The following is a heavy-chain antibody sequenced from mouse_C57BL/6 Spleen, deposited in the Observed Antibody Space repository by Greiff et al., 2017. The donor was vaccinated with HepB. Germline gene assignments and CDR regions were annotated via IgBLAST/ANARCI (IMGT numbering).Heavy chain of an antibody. V-gene: IGHV1-50*01. J-gene: IGHJ2*01. CDR1: GYTFTSYW. CDR3: ARRIYYGSTDYFDY. CDR2: IDPSDSYT. D-gene: IGHD1-1*01. Sequence: QVQLQQPGAELVKPWASVKLSCKASGYTFTSYWMQWVKQRPGQGLEWIGEIDPSDSYTNYNQKFKGKATLTVDTSSSTAYMQLSSLTSEDSAVYYCARRIYYGSTDYFDYWGQGTTLTVSS.